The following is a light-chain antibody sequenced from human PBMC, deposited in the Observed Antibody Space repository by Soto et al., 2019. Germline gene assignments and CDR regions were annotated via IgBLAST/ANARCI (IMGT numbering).Light chain of an antibody. V-gene: IGLV2-23*01. CDR3: CSYAGDKTYG. Sequence: LTQPASVSGSPGQSITISCTVTGSDARTYNLVSWYQQHPGKVPKLIIYEASKRPSGVSNRFSGSQPGNTASLTVSGLKAEDEDDYYCCSYAGDKTYGFGDGNK. CDR1: GSDARTYNL. CDR2: EAS. J-gene: IGLJ2*01.